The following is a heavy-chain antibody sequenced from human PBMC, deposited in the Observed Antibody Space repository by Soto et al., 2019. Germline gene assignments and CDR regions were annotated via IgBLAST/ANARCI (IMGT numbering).Heavy chain of an antibody. CDR1: GGTFSSYA. J-gene: IGHJ6*02. CDR2: IIPIFGTA. CDR3: ARHVPAAGYYYGMDV. V-gene: IGHV1-69*05. Sequence: QVQLVQSGAEVKKPGSSVKVSCKASGGTFSSYAISWVRQAPGQGLEWMGGIIPIFGTANYAQKFQGRVTXTTXXSXSTAYMERSSLRSEDTAVYYCARHVPAAGYYYGMDVWGQGTTVTVSS. D-gene: IGHD2-2*01.